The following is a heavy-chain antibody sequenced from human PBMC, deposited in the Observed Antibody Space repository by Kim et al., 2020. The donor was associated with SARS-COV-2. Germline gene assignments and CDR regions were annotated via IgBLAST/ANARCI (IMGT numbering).Heavy chain of an antibody. J-gene: IGHJ4*02. V-gene: IGHV1-69*01. D-gene: IGHD6-6*01. CDR3: ARGPRPYSSSSGFDY. Sequence: RFQGRVTITADESTSTACMELSGLRSEDTAVYYCARGPRPYSSSSGFDYWGQGTLVTVSS.